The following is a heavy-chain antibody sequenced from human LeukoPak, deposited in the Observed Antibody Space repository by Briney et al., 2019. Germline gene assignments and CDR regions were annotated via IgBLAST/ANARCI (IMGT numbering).Heavy chain of an antibody. CDR1: GGSISSYY. Sequence: SETLSLTCTVSGGSISSYYWSWIRQPPGKGLEWIGYIFHRGSTNYNPALKSRVTISVDTSKNQFSLKLSSVTAADTAVYYCARVGSGYTFDYWGQGTLVTASS. CDR2: IFHRGST. J-gene: IGHJ4*02. CDR3: ARVGSGYTFDY. V-gene: IGHV4-59*01. D-gene: IGHD3-22*01.